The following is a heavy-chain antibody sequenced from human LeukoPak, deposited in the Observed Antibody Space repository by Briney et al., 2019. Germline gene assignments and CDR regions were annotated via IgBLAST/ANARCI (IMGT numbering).Heavy chain of an antibody. Sequence: GGSLRLSCAASGFNLKSYWMSWVRQAPGKGLEWVANIKQDGTEKNYVDSVKGRFIISRDNTKKSLYLQMNGLRAEDTAVYYCARGCSGGSCYSSYYYYYMDVWGKGTTVTVSS. V-gene: IGHV3-7*03. D-gene: IGHD2-15*01. CDR3: ARGCSGGSCYSSYYYYYMDV. J-gene: IGHJ6*03. CDR1: GFNLKSYW. CDR2: IKQDGTEK.